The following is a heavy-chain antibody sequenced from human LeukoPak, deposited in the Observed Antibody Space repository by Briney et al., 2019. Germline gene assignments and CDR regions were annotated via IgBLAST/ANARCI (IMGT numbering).Heavy chain of an antibody. CDR2: IKQDGSEK. J-gene: IGHJ4*02. V-gene: IGHV3-7*01. CDR3: ARGTAFYDFWSGYYFDY. CDR1: GCTFSSYW. D-gene: IGHD3-3*01. Sequence: GGSLRLSCAVSGCTFSSYWMSWVRQAPGKGLEWVANIKQDGSEKYYVDSVKGRFTISRDNAKNSLYLQMNSLRAEDTAVYYCARGTAFYDFWSGYYFDYWGQGTLVTVSS.